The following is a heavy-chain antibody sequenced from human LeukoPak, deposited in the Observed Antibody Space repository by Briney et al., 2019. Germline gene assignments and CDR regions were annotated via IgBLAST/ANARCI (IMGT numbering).Heavy chain of an antibody. Sequence: GGSLRLSCTASGFTFSSYWMSWVRQAPGKGLEWVANIKQDGSEKYYVDSVKGRFTISRDNAKNSLYLQMNSLRAEDTAVYYCSRGGSGSYYYYYYGMDVWGQGTTVTVSS. V-gene: IGHV3-7*01. CDR1: GFTFSSYW. CDR2: IKQDGSEK. D-gene: IGHD3-10*01. CDR3: SRGGSGSYYYYYYGMDV. J-gene: IGHJ6*02.